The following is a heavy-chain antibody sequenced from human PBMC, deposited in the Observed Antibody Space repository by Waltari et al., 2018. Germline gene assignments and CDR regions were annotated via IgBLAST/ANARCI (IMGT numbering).Heavy chain of an antibody. CDR3: ARARWLDY. V-gene: IGHV3-74*01. D-gene: IGHD2-15*01. CDR1: GFTFSSYW. J-gene: IGHJ4*02. Sequence: EVQLVEPGGGSVQPGRSLSLSCAASGFTFSSYWMYWVRQAQGKGRVWVSQINSDGSRTNYADSVKGRFTISRDNAKNTLYLQMNSLRAEDTAVYYCARARWLDYWGQGTLVTVSS. CDR2: INSDGSRT.